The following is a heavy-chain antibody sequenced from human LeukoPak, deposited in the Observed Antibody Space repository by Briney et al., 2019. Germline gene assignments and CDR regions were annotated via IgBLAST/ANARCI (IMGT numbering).Heavy chain of an antibody. V-gene: IGHV3-48*04. J-gene: IGHJ3*02. CDR2: ISAISSSST. Sequence: GGSLRLSCAASGFTFSSYSMNWVRQAPGKGLEWVSYISAISSSSTYYADSVKGRFTISRDNAKNSLYLQMNSLRVEDTAVYYCARDFHRRYYDSSGYNAFDIWGQGTMVTVSS. CDR1: GFTFSSYS. CDR3: ARDFHRRYYDSSGYNAFDI. D-gene: IGHD3-22*01.